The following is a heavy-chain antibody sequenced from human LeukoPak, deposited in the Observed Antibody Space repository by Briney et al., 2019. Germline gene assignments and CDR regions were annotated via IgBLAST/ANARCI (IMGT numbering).Heavy chain of an antibody. CDR2: IIPIFGTA. V-gene: IGHV1-69*01. Sequence: SVKVSCKASGGTFSSYAISWVRQAPGQGLEWMGGIIPIFGTANYAQKFQGRVTITADESTSTAYMELSSLRSEDTAVYYCARDSYYDSSGYYPYYFDYWGQGTLVTVSS. CDR1: GGTFSSYA. CDR3: ARDSYYDSSGYYPYYFDY. J-gene: IGHJ4*02. D-gene: IGHD3-22*01.